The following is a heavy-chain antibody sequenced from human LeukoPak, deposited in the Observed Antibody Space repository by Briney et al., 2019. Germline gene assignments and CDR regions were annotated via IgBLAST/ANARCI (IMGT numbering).Heavy chain of an antibody. J-gene: IGHJ3*02. V-gene: IGHV1-2*02. CDR1: GYTFTGYY. D-gene: IGHD1-1*01. CDR3: ATRSVQLERFDAFDI. Sequence: GASVKVSCKASGYTFTGYYMHWVRQAPGQGLEWMGWINPNSGGTNYAQKFQGRVTMTRDTSISTAYMELSRLRSDDTAVYYCATRSVQLERFDAFDIWGQGTMVTVSS. CDR2: INPNSGGT.